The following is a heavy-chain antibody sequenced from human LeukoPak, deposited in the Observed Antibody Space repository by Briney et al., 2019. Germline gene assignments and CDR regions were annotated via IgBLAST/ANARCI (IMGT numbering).Heavy chain of an antibody. CDR2: ISSGGRYV. D-gene: IGHD6-19*01. J-gene: IGHJ4*02. CDR1: GLSFSTYS. V-gene: IGHV3-21*01. CDR3: TRDVRDEYTSGWYPIGY. Sequence: PGGSLRLSCAASGLSFSTYSMNWVRQAPGKGLEWGSSISSGGRYVYYADSVKGRFTISRDNAKNSLYLQMNSLRAEDTAVYYCTRDVRDEYTSGWYPIGYWGQGTLVTVSS.